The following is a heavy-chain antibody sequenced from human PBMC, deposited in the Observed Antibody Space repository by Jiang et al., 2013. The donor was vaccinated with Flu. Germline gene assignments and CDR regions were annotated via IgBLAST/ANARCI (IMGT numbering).Heavy chain of an antibody. CDR3: AREDSLVATIVVFDY. Sequence: SGAEVKKPGSSVKVSCKASGGTFSSYTISWVRQAPGQGLEWMGRIIPILGIANYAQKFQGRVTITADKSTSTAYMELSSLRSEDTAVYYCAREDSLVATIVVFDYWGQGTLVTVSS. D-gene: IGHD5-12*01. J-gene: IGHJ4*02. V-gene: IGHV1-69*04. CDR2: IIPILGIA. CDR1: GGTFSSYT.